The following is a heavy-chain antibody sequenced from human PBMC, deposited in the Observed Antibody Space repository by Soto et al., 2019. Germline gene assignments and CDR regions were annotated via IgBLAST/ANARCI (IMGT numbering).Heavy chain of an antibody. V-gene: IGHV3-30-3*01. CDR1: GFTFTNYA. J-gene: IGHJ4*02. CDR3: ARDPTGGGWYGEC. D-gene: IGHD6-19*01. Sequence: QVQLVESGGGMVQPGKSLRLSCAASGFTFTNYAMHWVRQAPGKGLEWVAVISYDGSSKYYADSVRGRFTVSRDNSKNTLYLQMNSLRAEDTAVYYCARDPTGGGWYGECWGQGTLVTVSS. CDR2: ISYDGSSK.